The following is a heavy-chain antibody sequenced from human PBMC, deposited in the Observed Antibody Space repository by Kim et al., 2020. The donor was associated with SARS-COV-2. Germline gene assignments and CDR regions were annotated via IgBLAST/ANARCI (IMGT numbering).Heavy chain of an antibody. Sequence: SEKGRFTITRDNAKDSLYLQMNSLRAEDTAVYYCARDTEDYDILNYGMDVWGQGTTVTVSS. D-gene: IGHD3-9*01. CDR3: ARDTEDYDILNYGMDV. V-gene: IGHV3-11*06. J-gene: IGHJ6*02.